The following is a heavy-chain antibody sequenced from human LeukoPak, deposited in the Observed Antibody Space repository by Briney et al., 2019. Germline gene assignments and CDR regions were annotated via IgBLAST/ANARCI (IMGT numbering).Heavy chain of an antibody. D-gene: IGHD3-16*01. CDR2: IIPVLGIA. V-gene: IGHV1-69*04. Sequence: SVKVSCKASGGTFSSYAISWVRQAPGQGLEWMGRIIPVLGIANYAQKFQGRVTITADKSTSTAYMELSSLRSEDTAVYYCARDGISVLSMGGHWFDPWGQGTLVTVSS. CDR3: ARDGISVLSMGGHWFDP. J-gene: IGHJ5*02. CDR1: GGTFSSYA.